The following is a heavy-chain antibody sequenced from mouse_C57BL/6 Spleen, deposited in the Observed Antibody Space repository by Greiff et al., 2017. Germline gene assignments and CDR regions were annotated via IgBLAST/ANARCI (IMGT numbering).Heavy chain of an antibody. CDR2: IDPETGGT. V-gene: IGHV1-15*01. D-gene: IGHD1-1*01. J-gene: IGHJ1*03. CDR3: TRRGLLFDV. Sequence: VQLEESGAELVRPGASVTLSCKASGYTFTDYEMHWVKQTPVHGLEWIGAIDPETGGTAYNQKFKGKAILTADKSSSTAYMELRSLTSEDSAVYYCTRRGLLFDVWGTGTTVTVSS. CDR1: GYTFTDYE.